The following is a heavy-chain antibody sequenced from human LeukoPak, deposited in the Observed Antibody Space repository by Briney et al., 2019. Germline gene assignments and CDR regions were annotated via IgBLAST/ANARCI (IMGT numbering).Heavy chain of an antibody. J-gene: IGHJ6*04. CDR2: IWYDGSNK. CDR1: GFTFSSYG. V-gene: IGHV3-33*01. CDR3: ARDVHSSSWYLRNYYYYGMDV. D-gene: IGHD6-13*01. Sequence: PGGSLRLSCAASGFTFSSYGMHWVRQAPGKGLEWVAVIWYDGSNKYYADSVKGRFTISRDNSKNTLYLQMNSLRAEDTAVYYCARDVHSSSWYLRNYYYYGMDVWGKGTTVTDSS.